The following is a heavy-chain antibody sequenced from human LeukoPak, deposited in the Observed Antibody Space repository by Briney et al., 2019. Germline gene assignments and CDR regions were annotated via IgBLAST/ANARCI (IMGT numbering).Heavy chain of an antibody. CDR3: ARASSDFWSGYSSAIDY. CDR2: INPSSGGT. CDR1: GYTFTGYY. J-gene: IGHJ4*02. Sequence: GASVKVSCKASGYTFTGYYMHWVRQAPGQGLEWMGWINPSSGGTNYAQKFQGRVTMPRDTSISTAYMEPSRLRSDDTAVYYCARASSDFWSGYSSAIDYWGQGTLVTVSS. V-gene: IGHV1-2*02. D-gene: IGHD3-3*01.